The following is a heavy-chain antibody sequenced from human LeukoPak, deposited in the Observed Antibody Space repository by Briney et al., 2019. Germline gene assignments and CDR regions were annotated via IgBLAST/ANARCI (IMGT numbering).Heavy chain of an antibody. J-gene: IGHJ6*02. CDR2: IIPILGIA. D-gene: IGHD5-12*01. V-gene: IGHV1-69*10. CDR3: ARGARVATIIGYYYGMDV. CDR1: GGTFISYT. Sequence: SVSVSYKASGGTFISYTISCVRQAPGQGREWMGGIIPILGIANYTQKFQGRGTITADKSTSTAYMVLSSLRSEDTAVYYCARGARVATIIGYYYGMDVWVQGTTVTV.